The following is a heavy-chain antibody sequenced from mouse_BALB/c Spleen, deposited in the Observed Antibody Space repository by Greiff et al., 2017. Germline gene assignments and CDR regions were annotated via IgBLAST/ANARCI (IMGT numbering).Heavy chain of an antibody. Sequence: VQLKESGGGLVQPGGSRKLSCAASGFTFSDYGMAWVRQAPGKGPEWVAFISNLAYSIYYADTVTGRFTISRENAKNTLYLEMSSLRSEDTAMYYCARDGYVNYIGAMDYWGQGTSVTVSS. V-gene: IGHV5-15*02. CDR2: ISNLAYSI. CDR1: GFTFSDYG. J-gene: IGHJ4*01. CDR3: ARDGYVNYIGAMDY. D-gene: IGHD2-10*02.